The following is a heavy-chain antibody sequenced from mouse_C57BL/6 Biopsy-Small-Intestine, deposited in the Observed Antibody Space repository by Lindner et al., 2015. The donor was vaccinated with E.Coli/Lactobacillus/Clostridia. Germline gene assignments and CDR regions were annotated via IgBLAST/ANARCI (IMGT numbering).Heavy chain of an antibody. Sequence: VQLQESGPELVRPGTSVKISCKASGYTFLTHWINWVKQGPGQGLEWIGQILPAGGNTYYNEIFKDKATLTVDTSSNTAYMQLSSVTPEDTAVYFCARLDYGESYRDYWGQGTTLTVSS. CDR1: GYTFLTHW. CDR3: ARLDYGESYRDY. V-gene: IGHV1-70*01. D-gene: IGHD1-1*01. J-gene: IGHJ2*01. CDR2: ILPAGGNT.